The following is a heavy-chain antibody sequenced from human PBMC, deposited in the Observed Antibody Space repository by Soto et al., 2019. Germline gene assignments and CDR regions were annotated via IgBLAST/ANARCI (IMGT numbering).Heavy chain of an antibody. CDR3: AKPLFRGSPSDEVYV. D-gene: IGHD3-10*01. CDR1: GYSFSTYW. J-gene: IGHJ6*02. V-gene: IGHV5-10-1*01. Sequence: GESLKISCKASGYSFSTYWITWVRQMPGKGLEWMGRIDPSDSYTYYSPSFQGHVTFSADKSITTAYLQWSSRRASDTAIYYCAKPLFRGSPSDEVYVWGQRNTVPVS. CDR2: IDPSDSYT.